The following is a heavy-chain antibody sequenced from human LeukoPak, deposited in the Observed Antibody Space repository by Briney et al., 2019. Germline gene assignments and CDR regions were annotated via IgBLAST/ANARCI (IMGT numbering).Heavy chain of an antibody. J-gene: IGHJ6*03. V-gene: IGHV3-49*04. D-gene: IGHD5-18*01. Sequence: GGSLRLSCTTSGFPFGDYAMSWVRQAPGKGLEWVAFIRSKDFGGTTNYAASVKGRFTILRDDSKSIAYLQMNSLKTEDTAVYYCSRETIQVWSRYYYYYMAVWGEGTTVTVSS. CDR2: IRSKDFGGTT. CDR1: GFPFGDYA. CDR3: SRETIQVWSRYYYYYMAV.